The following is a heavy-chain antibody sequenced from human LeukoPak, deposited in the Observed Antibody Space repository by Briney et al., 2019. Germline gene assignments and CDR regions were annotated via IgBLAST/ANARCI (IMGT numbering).Heavy chain of an antibody. V-gene: IGHV4-30-4*08. Sequence: PSQTLSLTCTVSGGSISSGDYYWSWIRQPPGEGLEWIGYIYYSGSTYYNPSLKSRVTISVDTSKNQFSLKLSSVTAADTAVYYCARSPLPTLTHFDYWGQGTLVTVSS. D-gene: IGHD4-17*01. CDR2: IYYSGST. CDR3: ARSPLPTLTHFDY. J-gene: IGHJ4*02. CDR1: GGSISSGDYY.